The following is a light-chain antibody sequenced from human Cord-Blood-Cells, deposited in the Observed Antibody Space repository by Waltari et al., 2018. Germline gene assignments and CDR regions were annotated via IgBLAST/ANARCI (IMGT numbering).Light chain of an antibody. V-gene: IGKV4-1*01. Sequence: DIVMTQSPDSLAVSLGERATINCKSSQSVLYSSNNKNYLAWYQQKPGQPPMLLIYWASTREYGVPDRFSGSGSGTDFTRTISSLQAEDVAVYYCQQYYSTPRTFGQGTKVEIK. CDR3: QQYYSTPRT. CDR1: QSVLYSSNNKNY. CDR2: WAS. J-gene: IGKJ1*01.